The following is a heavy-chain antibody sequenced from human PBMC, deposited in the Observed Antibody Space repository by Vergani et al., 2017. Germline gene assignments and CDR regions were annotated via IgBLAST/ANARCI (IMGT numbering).Heavy chain of an antibody. D-gene: IGHD5-18*01. CDR2: ISWNSGSI. Sequence: EVQLVESGGGLVQPGRSLRLSCAASGFTFDDYAMHWVRQAPGKGLEWVSGISWNSGSIGYADSVKCRFTISRDKAKNSLYLQMNSLRDEDTALYYCAKDSLGGYSYVDFDYWGQGTLVTVSS. CDR3: AKDSLGGYSYVDFDY. J-gene: IGHJ4*02. V-gene: IGHV3-9*01. CDR1: GFTFDDYA.